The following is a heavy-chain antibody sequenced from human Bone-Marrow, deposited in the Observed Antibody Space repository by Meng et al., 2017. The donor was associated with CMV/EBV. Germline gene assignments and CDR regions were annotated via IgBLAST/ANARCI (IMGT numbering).Heavy chain of an antibody. J-gene: IGHJ4*02. Sequence: HARPVHSGAELKKPGAAVKVSCKASGYTFTSYGISWVRQAPGQGLEWMGWISAYNGNTNYAQKLQGRVTMTTDTSTSTAYMELRSLRSDDTAVYYCARERYPYSSSSDYWGQGTLVTVSS. CDR3: ARERYPYSSSSDY. D-gene: IGHD6-6*01. CDR2: ISAYNGNT. CDR1: GYTFTSYG. V-gene: IGHV1-18*01.